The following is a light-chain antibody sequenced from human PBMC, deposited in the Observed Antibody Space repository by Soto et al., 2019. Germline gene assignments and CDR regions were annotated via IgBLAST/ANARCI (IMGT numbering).Light chain of an antibody. V-gene: IGKV3-15*01. CDR3: QQYNNWPPLT. Sequence: EIVMTQSPATLSVSPGERATLSCRASQSVSSNSAWYQQKPGQAPRLLIYGASTRATGIPARFSGSGSGTEFTLTISSLQSEDFAVYYCQQYNNWPPLTFGGVTKVDI. CDR1: QSVSSN. CDR2: GAS. J-gene: IGKJ4*01.